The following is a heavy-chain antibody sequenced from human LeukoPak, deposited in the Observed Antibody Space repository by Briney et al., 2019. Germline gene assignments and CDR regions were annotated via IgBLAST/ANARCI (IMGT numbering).Heavy chain of an antibody. J-gene: IGHJ3*02. CDR1: GGSMSSYY. V-gene: IGHV4-59*12. CDR2: IYYSGST. Sequence: SETLSLTCTVSGGSMSSYYWSWIRQPPGKGLEWIGSIYYSGSTYYNPSLKSRVTISVDTSKNQFSLKLSSVTAADTAVYYCARDPNRGAFDIWGQGTMVTVSS. CDR3: ARDPNRGAFDI. D-gene: IGHD1/OR15-1a*01.